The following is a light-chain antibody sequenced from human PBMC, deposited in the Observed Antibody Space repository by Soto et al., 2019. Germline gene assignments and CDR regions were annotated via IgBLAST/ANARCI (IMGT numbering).Light chain of an antibody. CDR3: CSYAGSYTLV. J-gene: IGLJ3*02. Sequence: QSALTQPRSVSGSPGQSVTISCTGTSSDVGGYNLVSWYQHHPGKAPKLMIYDVSKRPSGVPDRFSGSKSGSTASLTISGLQAEDEADYYCCSYAGSYTLVFGGGTKLTVL. CDR1: SSDVGGYNL. V-gene: IGLV2-11*01. CDR2: DVS.